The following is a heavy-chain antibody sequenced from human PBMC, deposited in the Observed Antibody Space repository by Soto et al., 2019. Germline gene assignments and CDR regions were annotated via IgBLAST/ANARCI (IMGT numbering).Heavy chain of an antibody. J-gene: IGHJ6*02. Sequence: QVQLQESGPGLVKPSGTLSLTCAVSGGSISSSNWWSWVRQPPGKGLEWIGEIYHSGSTNYNPSLKSRVTIAVDKSKNQFSLKLSSVTAADTAVYYCASLIGPDYDFYGMDVWGQGTTVTVSS. CDR1: GGSISSSNW. CDR3: ASLIGPDYDFYGMDV. CDR2: IYHSGST. D-gene: IGHD3-3*01. V-gene: IGHV4-4*02.